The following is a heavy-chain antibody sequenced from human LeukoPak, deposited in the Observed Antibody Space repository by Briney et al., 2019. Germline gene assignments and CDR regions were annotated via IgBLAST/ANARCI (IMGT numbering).Heavy chain of an antibody. CDR3: AREEEQQLVTSFDY. V-gene: IGHV3-33*01. Sequence: PGGSLRLSCAVSGFTFSGYGMHWVRQAPGKGLEWVAVIWYDGSNKYYADSVKGRFTISRDNSKNTLYLQMNSLRAEDTAVYYCAREEEQQLVTSFDYWGQGTLVTVSS. CDR2: IWYDGSNK. CDR1: GFTFSGYG. J-gene: IGHJ4*02. D-gene: IGHD6-13*01.